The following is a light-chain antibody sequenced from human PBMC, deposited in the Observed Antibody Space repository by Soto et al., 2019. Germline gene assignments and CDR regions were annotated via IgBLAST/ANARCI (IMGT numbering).Light chain of an antibody. Sequence: ESVLTQSPGTLSLSPGERATLSCRASQSVSNRFFAWYQQKPGQAPRLLIYGISSRATGVPDRFSGSGSGTDFTLTISRLEPEDFVVYYCQQYSTLPHTVGQGTKLEVK. CDR3: QQYSTLPHT. J-gene: IGKJ2*01. V-gene: IGKV3-20*01. CDR1: QSVSNRF. CDR2: GIS.